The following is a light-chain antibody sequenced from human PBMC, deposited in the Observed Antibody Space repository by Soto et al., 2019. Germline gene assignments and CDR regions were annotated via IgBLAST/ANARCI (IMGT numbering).Light chain of an antibody. CDR1: ESIGTF. CDR3: QRRHSWPA. V-gene: IGKV3-11*01. CDR2: DAS. Sequence: PVTLTLSPGETATLSCRASESIGTFLAWYQQKPGQAPRLLIYDASTRATGIPARFSGSGSGTDFTLTINDLEPEDSAVYYCQRRHSWPAFGGGTKV. J-gene: IGKJ4*01.